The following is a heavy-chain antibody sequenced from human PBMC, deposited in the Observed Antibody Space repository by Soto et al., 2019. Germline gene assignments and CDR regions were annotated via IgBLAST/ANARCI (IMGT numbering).Heavy chain of an antibody. Sequence: SETLSLTCAVYGGSFSGYYWSWIRQPPGKGLEWIGEINHSGSTNYNPSLKSRVTISVDTSKNQFSLKLSSVTAADTAVYYCASLGGRYCSGGSCPGSWFDPWGQGTLVTVSS. CDR3: ASLGGRYCSGGSCPGSWFDP. J-gene: IGHJ5*02. CDR2: INHSGST. D-gene: IGHD2-15*01. V-gene: IGHV4-34*01. CDR1: GGSFSGYY.